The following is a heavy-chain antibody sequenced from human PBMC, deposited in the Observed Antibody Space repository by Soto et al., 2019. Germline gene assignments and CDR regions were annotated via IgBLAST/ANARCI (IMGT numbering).Heavy chain of an antibody. CDR1: GFTFSKAF. V-gene: IGHV3-15*04. CDR2: IGGNTESGTT. Sequence: DVLLVESGGGLVEPGGSLTLSCAASGFTFSKAFLSWVRQAPGKGLEWVGQIGGNTESGTTKYPAPVGGRFTISRDDSKYTLFLQMTSMKMEDTAWYYCTVSGGYSNSHHGFDPWGQWTPVIVSS. CDR3: TVSGGYSNSHHGFDP. J-gene: IGHJ5*02. D-gene: IGHD6-13*01.